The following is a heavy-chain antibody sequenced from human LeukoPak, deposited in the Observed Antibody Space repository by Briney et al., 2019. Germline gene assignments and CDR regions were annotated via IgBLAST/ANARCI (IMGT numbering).Heavy chain of an antibody. Sequence: ASVKVSCKASGYTLIDYFIHWVRQAPGQGLEWMGWLNPNSGATNYAQKFKGRVTVTRDTSISTAYMELTSLRSDDSAIYYCARTLVTTPPHFDYWGQGTLVTVSS. CDR2: LNPNSGAT. CDR3: ARTLVTTPPHFDY. V-gene: IGHV1-2*02. D-gene: IGHD4-17*01. J-gene: IGHJ4*02. CDR1: GYTLIDYF.